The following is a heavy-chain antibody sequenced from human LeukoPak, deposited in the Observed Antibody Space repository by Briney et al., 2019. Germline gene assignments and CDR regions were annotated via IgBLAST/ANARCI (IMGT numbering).Heavy chain of an antibody. Sequence: SETLSLTCTVSGGSISSYYWSWIRQPPGKGLEWIGYIYYSGSTNYNPSLKSRVTISVDTSKNQFSLKLSSVTAADTAVYYCATSPNDYFDYWGQGTLVTVSS. CDR2: IYYSGST. CDR1: GGSISSYY. V-gene: IGHV4-59*08. CDR3: ATSPNDYFDY. J-gene: IGHJ4*02.